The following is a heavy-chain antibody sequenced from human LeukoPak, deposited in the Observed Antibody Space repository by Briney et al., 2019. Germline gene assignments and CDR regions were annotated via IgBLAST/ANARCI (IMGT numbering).Heavy chain of an antibody. J-gene: IGHJ5*02. V-gene: IGHV4-59*11. CDR2: IYYSGST. CDR1: GGSIGSHY. Sequence: SETLSLTCTVSGGSIGSHYWSWIRQPPGKGLEWIGYIYYSGSTNYNPSLKSRVTMSVDTSKSHFSLKLSSVTAADTAVYYCARMRDWFDPWGQGTLVTVSS. CDR3: ARMRDWFDP.